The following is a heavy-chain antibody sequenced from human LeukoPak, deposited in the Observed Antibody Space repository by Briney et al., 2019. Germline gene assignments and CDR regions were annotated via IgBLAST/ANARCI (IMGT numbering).Heavy chain of an antibody. Sequence: SSEILSLACTVSGGSISSYYWSWIRQPAGKGLEWIGRIYTSGSTNYNPSLKSRVTMSVDTSKNQFSLKLSSVTAADTAVYYCARDLEVDAFDIWGQGTMVTVSS. V-gene: IGHV4-4*07. D-gene: IGHD1-1*01. CDR3: ARDLEVDAFDI. J-gene: IGHJ3*02. CDR2: IYTSGST. CDR1: GGSISSYY.